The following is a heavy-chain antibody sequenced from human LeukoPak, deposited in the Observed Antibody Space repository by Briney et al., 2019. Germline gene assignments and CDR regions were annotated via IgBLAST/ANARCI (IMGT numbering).Heavy chain of an antibody. V-gene: IGHV4-4*07. J-gene: IGHJ3*02. CDR1: GGSISSYY. Sequence: SETLSLTCTVSGGSISSYYWSWIRQPAGKGLEWIGRIYTSGSTNYNPSLKSRVTMSVDTSKNQFSLKLSSVTAADTAVYYCAGEYYCDSSGYYYRPAERAFDIWGQGTMVTVSS. D-gene: IGHD3-22*01. CDR3: AGEYYCDSSGYYYRPAERAFDI. CDR2: IYTSGST.